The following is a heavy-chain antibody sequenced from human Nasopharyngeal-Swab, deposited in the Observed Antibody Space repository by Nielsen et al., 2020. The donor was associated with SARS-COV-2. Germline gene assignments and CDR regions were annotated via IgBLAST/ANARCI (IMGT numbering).Heavy chain of an antibody. CDR1: GGSFSVYY. CDR2: TNHSGST. V-gene: IGHV4-34*01. CDR3: AKTLNSGYASSWYRYYYYGMDV. D-gene: IGHD6-13*01. J-gene: IGHJ6*02. Sequence: AETLSLTCAVYGGSFSVYYWSWVRQPPGKGLEWLGETNHSGSTNYNPSHKSRVTISIDTSKNQFSLKLSSVTAADTAVYYCAKTLNSGYASSWYRYYYYGMDVWGQGTTVTVSS.